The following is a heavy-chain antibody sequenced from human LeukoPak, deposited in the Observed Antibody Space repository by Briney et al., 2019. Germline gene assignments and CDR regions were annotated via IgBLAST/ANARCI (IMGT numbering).Heavy chain of an antibody. V-gene: IGHV4-59*08. CDR2: IYYSGST. D-gene: IGHD3-3*01. CDR3: ARGGFYDPFDY. J-gene: IGHJ4*02. Sequence: SETLSLTCTVSGGSISSYYWSWIRQPPGKGLEWIGYIYYSGSTYYNPSLKSRVTISVDTSKNQFSLKLSSVTAADTAVYYCARGGFYDPFDYWGQGTLVTVSS. CDR1: GGSISSYY.